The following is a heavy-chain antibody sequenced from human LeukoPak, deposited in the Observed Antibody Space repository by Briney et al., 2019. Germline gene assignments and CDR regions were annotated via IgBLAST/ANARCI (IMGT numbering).Heavy chain of an antibody. CDR1: GGSISSGGYY. J-gene: IGHJ3*02. Sequence: SQTLSLTCTVSGGSISSGGYYWSWIRQPPGKGLEWIGEINHSGSTNYNPSLKSRVTISVDTSKNQFSLKLSSVTAADTAVYYCARIVVVVRRPTSARKDAFDIWGQGTMVTVSS. CDR2: INHSGST. D-gene: IGHD2-2*01. CDR3: ARIVVVVRRPTSARKDAFDI. V-gene: IGHV4-30-2*01.